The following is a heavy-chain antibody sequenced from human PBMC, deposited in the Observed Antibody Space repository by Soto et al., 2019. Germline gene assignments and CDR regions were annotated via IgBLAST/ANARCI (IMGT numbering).Heavy chain of an antibody. J-gene: IGHJ6*02. CDR3: ARYRYKYYYDSSGYYYYGMDV. Sequence: TLCLACTVSVGSISSCAYYWSWILQPPGKGLDWKGYIYYSGSSNYYPSLNSRVTISVNTSKNQYSLKLSSVTTADTAVYYCARYRYKYYYDSSGYYYYGMDVWGQGTTVTVSS. CDR2: IYYSGSS. D-gene: IGHD3-22*01. CDR1: VGSISSCAYY. V-gene: IGHV4-30-4*01.